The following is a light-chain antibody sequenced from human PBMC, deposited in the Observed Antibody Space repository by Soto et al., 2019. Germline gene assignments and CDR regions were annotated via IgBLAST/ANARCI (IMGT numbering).Light chain of an antibody. Sequence: EIVMTQSPATLSVSPGEGATLSCRASESVGTHLAWYQQKPGQAPRLLVYGASTRATGSPARFSGGGSGAEFTLTTTSLQSEDFAIYYGQQYHYWPLTFGPGTRVDIK. CDR1: ESVGTH. V-gene: IGKV3D-15*01. CDR2: GAS. J-gene: IGKJ3*01. CDR3: QQYHYWPLT.